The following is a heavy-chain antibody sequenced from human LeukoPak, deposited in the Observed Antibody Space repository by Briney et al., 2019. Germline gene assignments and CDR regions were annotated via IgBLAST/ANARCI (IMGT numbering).Heavy chain of an antibody. V-gene: IGHV3-23*01. CDR1: GFTFSSYA. Sequence: PEGSLRLSCAASGFTFSSYAMSWVRQAPGKGLEWVSSITGSGSSTYYADSVKGRFTISRDNSKNMVYVQMNSLRAEDTAVYFCAKPPRVVVVTAFDSWGQGTLVTVSS. CDR2: ITGSGSST. J-gene: IGHJ4*02. D-gene: IGHD2-21*02. CDR3: AKPPRVVVVTAFDS.